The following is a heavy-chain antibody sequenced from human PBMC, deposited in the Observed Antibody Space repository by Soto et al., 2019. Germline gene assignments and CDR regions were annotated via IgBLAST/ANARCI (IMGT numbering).Heavy chain of an antibody. CDR3: ARVDGYNSSVPG. CDR2: IIPIFGTA. J-gene: IGHJ4*02. V-gene: IGHV1-69*13. Sequence: RASVKVSCKASGGTFSSYAISWVRQAPGQGLEWMGGIIPIFGTANYAQKFQGRVTITADESTSTAYMELSSLRSEDTAVYYCARVDGYNSSVPGWGQGTLVTVSS. D-gene: IGHD5-12*01. CDR1: GGTFSSYA.